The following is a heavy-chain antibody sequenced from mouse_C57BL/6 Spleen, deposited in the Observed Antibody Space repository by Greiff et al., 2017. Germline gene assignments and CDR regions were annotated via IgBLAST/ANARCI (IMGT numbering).Heavy chain of an antibody. CDR3: ARRGDY. CDR1: GYTFTSYW. CDR2: IYPSDSET. V-gene: IGHV1-61*01. Sequence: VQLQQPGAELVRPGSSVKLSCKASGYTFTSYWLDWVKQRPGQGLDWIGNIYPSDSETHYNQKFKVMATLTVDKSSSTAYMQLSSLTSEDSAVYYCARRGDYWGQGTTLTVSA. J-gene: IGHJ2*01.